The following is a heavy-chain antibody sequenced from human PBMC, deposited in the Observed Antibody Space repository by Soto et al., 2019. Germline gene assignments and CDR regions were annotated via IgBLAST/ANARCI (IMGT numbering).Heavy chain of an antibody. CDR1: GYTFTSYG. V-gene: IGHV1-18*01. Sequence: GASVKVSCKASGYTFTSYGISWVRQAPGQGLEWMGWISAYNGNTNYAQKRQGRVTMTTDTSTSTAYMELRSLRSDDTAVYYCARGPLSVCSSTSCYTHSYYWGQGTLVTVSS. CDR3: ARGPLSVCSSTSCYTHSYY. D-gene: IGHD2-2*02. CDR2: ISAYNGNT. J-gene: IGHJ4*02.